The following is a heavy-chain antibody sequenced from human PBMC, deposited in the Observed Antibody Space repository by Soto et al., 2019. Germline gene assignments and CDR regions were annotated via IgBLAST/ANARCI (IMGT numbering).Heavy chain of an antibody. J-gene: IGHJ4*02. D-gene: IGHD3-9*01. CDR1: GFTPTTPP. V-gene: IGHV3-23*01. CDR3: ATSFRYFDN. Sequence: EVQLLESGGGLVLPGGSLRLSCAGSGFTPTTPPLSWVRQPPGKGLEWVTTISGTASRTYYVDSVKGRFFISRDNSKNTVTLQMNNLILDDTAVYYCATSFRYFDNWGQGTRVTVSS. CDR2: ISGTASRT.